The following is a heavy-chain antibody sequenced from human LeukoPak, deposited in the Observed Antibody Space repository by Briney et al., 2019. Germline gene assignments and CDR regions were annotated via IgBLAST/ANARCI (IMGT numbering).Heavy chain of an antibody. D-gene: IGHD3-9*01. CDR1: GYTFTGYY. CDR3: ARGCPIRYFDWSPPPYYFDY. V-gene: IGHV1-2*02. Sequence: ASVKVSCKASGYTFTGYYMHWVRQAPGQGLERMGWINPNSGGTNYAQKFQGRVTMTRDTSISTAYMELSRLRSDDTAVYYCARGCPIRYFDWSPPPYYFDYWGQGTLVTVSS. CDR2: INPNSGGT. J-gene: IGHJ4*02.